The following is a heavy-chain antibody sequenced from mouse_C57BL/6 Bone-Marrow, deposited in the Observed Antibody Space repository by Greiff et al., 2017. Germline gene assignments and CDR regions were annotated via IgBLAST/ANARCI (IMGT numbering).Heavy chain of an antibody. CDR3: ARSANDD. J-gene: IGHJ4*01. CDR2: IYPGRGNT. CDR1: GYTFTDYS. V-gene: IGHV1-84*01. Sequence: LLESGPELVKPGASVKISCKASGYTFTDYSLNWVQQRPGKGLEWIGWIYPGRGNTKYNEKFKGKATLTVDTSSSTAYMQLSSLNSEDSAVYFCARSANDDGGQGTSVTVSS.